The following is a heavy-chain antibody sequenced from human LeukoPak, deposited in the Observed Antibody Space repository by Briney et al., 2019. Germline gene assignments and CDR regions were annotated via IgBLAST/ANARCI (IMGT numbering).Heavy chain of an antibody. Sequence: SETLSLTCTVSGGSISSSSYYWGWLRQPPGRGLEWIGSIYYSGSTYYNPSLKSRVTISVDTSKNQFSLKLSSVTAADTAVYYCARMVQLERRDYYYYMDVWGKGTTVTISS. CDR2: IYYSGST. CDR3: ARMVQLERRDYYYYMDV. J-gene: IGHJ6*03. D-gene: IGHD1-1*01. CDR1: GGSISSSSYY. V-gene: IGHV4-39*07.